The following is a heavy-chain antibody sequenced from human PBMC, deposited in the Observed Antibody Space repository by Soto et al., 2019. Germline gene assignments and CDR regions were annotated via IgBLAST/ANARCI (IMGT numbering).Heavy chain of an antibody. CDR2: LYYSGST. CDR1: GASIRSYY. V-gene: IGHV4-59*01. CDR3: AASIAASEFDY. D-gene: IGHD6-13*01. Sequence: QVHLQESGPGLVKPSETLSLTCTVSGASIRSYYYSWIRQPPGKGLECIGYLYYSGSTNHNPSLESRVTISVDKSKNLFSLRLSSVTAADTAVYYCAASIAASEFDYWGQGTLVTVSS. J-gene: IGHJ4*02.